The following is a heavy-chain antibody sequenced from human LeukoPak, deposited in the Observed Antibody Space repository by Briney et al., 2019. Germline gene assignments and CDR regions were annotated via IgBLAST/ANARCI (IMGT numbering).Heavy chain of an antibody. V-gene: IGHV3-21*01. CDR1: GFTFSSYS. CDR2: ISSSSSYI. Sequence: GGSLRLSCAASGFTFSSYSMNWVRQAPGKGLEWVSSISSSSSYIYYADSVKGRFTISRDNAKNSLYLQMNSLRAEDTAAYYCAGGYDTIFGVVIRDWGQGTLVTVSS. CDR3: AGGYDTIFGVVIRD. J-gene: IGHJ4*02. D-gene: IGHD3-3*01.